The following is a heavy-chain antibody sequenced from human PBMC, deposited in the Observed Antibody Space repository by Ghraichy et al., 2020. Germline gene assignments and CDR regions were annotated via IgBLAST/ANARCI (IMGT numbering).Heavy chain of an antibody. D-gene: IGHD4-23*01. CDR3: GGDYDGETPLVDY. Sequence: ETLSLTCSASGFTFSNYAMHWVRQAPGKGLEYVSVISSSGGTTYYTDSVKGRFTISRDNSKNTLYLQMSSLSAEDTAVYYCGGDYDGETPLVDYLGQGTLVTVSS. J-gene: IGHJ4*02. V-gene: IGHV3-64D*09. CDR2: ISSSGGTT. CDR1: GFTFSNYA.